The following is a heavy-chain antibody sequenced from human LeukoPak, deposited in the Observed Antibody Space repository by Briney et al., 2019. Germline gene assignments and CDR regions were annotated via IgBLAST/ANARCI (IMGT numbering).Heavy chain of an antibody. CDR2: IYHSGST. Sequence: SETLSLTCTVSGGSISSGGYYWSWIRQPPGKGLEWIGYIYHSGSTYYNPSLKSRVTISVDRSKNQFSLKLSSVTAADTAVYYCARWDGGLDYWGQGTLVTVSS. CDR3: ARWDGGLDY. V-gene: IGHV4-30-2*01. J-gene: IGHJ4*02. D-gene: IGHD4-23*01. CDR1: GGSISSGGYY.